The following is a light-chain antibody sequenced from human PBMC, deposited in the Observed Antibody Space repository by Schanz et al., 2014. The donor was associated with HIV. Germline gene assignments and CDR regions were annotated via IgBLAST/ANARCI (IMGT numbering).Light chain of an antibody. V-gene: IGKV3-20*01. CDR3: QQYGDSPPT. Sequence: EIVLTQSPATLSVSPGEGATLSCRASQTVSSDLAWYQQKPGQAPRLLIYGASSRATGIPDRFSGSGSGTDFTLTISRLEPEDFAVYYCQQYGDSPPTFGPGTKVDIK. CDR1: QTVSSD. CDR2: GAS. J-gene: IGKJ3*01.